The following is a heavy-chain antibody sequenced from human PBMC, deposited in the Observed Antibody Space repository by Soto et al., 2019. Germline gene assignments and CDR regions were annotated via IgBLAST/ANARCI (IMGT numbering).Heavy chain of an antibody. CDR1: GYTFTNYD. CDR2: ISTYTGNT. D-gene: IGHD3-10*01. CDR3: ARGYYYGSGRPAPGGMDV. J-gene: IGHJ6*02. Sequence: QVHLVQSGAEVKKPGASVKVSCKASGYTFTNYDINWVRQAPGQGLEWMGWISTYTGNTNYAQKLQGRVTMTTDTSTGTANMERRSLRSDDTAVYYGARGYYYGSGRPAPGGMDVWGQGTTVTVSS. V-gene: IGHV1-18*01.